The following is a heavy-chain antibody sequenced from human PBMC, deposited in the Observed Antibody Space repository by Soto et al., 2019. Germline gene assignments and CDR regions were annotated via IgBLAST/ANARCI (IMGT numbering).Heavy chain of an antibody. D-gene: IGHD6-13*01. J-gene: IGHJ5*02. CDR2: INAGNGNT. CDR1: GCTFTSYA. Sequence: QVRLVQSGAEVKKPGASVKLSCKASGCTFTSYAMHWVRQAPGQRLEWMGWINAGNGNTKYSQKFQGRVTITRDTSASTAYMELSSLRSEDTAVYYCARSSSWYADWFDPWGQGTLVTVSS. V-gene: IGHV1-3*01. CDR3: ARSSSWYADWFDP.